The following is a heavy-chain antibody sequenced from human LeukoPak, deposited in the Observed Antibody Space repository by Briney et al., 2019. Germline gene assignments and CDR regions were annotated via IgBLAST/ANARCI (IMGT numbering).Heavy chain of an antibody. CDR3: ASLCSGGTCFTPY. J-gene: IGHJ4*02. CDR2: ISSDSTTT. Sequence: GGSLRLSCGGYGFTFNSYSLNWVRQAPGKGLEWVSYISSDSTTTYYADSVKGRFTISRDTAKNSLYLQMNSLRAEDTAIYYCASLCSGGTCFTPYWGQGTLVTVSS. V-gene: IGHV3-48*01. CDR1: GFTFNSYS. D-gene: IGHD2-15*01.